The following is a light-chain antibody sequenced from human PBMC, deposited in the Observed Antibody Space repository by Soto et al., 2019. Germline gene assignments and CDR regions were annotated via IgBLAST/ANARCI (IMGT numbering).Light chain of an antibody. Sequence: EFVLTQSPGTLSLSPGERATLSCRASQTVRNNYLAWYQQKPGQAPRLLIYDASSRATGIPDRFSGGGSGTNLTLTISRLDPEDSAVYYCQHFSSYPLTLGGGTKEDIK. CDR1: QTVRNNY. CDR3: QHFSSYPLT. CDR2: DAS. J-gene: IGKJ4*01. V-gene: IGKV3-20*01.